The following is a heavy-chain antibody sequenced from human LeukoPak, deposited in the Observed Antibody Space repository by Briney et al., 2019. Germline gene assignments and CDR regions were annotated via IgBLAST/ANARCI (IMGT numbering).Heavy chain of an antibody. D-gene: IGHD3-16*01. CDR2: IYPGNSDT. V-gene: IGHV5-51*01. Sequence: GESLKISCKGSGYSFTSYWIAWVRQMPGKGLEWMGIIYPGNSDTRYSPSFQGQVTISVDKSISTAYLQWSSLKASDTAMFYCARHSDSLRSKPEGFDYWGQGTLVTVSS. CDR3: ARHSDSLRSKPEGFDY. J-gene: IGHJ4*02. CDR1: GYSFTSYW.